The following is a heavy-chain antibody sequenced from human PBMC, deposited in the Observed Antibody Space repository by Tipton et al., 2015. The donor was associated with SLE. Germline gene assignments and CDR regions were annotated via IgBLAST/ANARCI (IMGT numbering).Heavy chain of an antibody. CDR1: GHSISSGFY. J-gene: IGHJ3*02. D-gene: IGHD2-8*02. CDR2: FYHRGTT. Sequence: TLSLTCSVSGHSISSGFYWGWIRQSPGKGLEWIGNFYHRGTTYYNPSLKSRVTISADTSKNHLSLKLTSVTAADTAVYFCARDRDIVLEPVPIPPAFDIWGQGTTVTVSS. V-gene: IGHV4-38-2*02. CDR3: ARDRDIVLEPVPIPPAFDI.